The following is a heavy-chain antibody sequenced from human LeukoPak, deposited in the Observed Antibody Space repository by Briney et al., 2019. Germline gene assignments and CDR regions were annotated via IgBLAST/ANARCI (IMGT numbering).Heavy chain of an antibody. CDR3: ARDRRAYSSSWSGTYFDY. CDR1: GFIFDDYG. CDR2: INWNGVST. Sequence: GGSLRLSCAASGFIFDDYGMSWVRQAPGKGLEWVSGINWNGVSTGYADSVKGRFTISRDNAKNSLYLQMNSLRAEDTALYYGARDRRAYSSSWSGTYFDYWGQGTLVTVSS. D-gene: IGHD6-13*01. J-gene: IGHJ4*02. V-gene: IGHV3-20*04.